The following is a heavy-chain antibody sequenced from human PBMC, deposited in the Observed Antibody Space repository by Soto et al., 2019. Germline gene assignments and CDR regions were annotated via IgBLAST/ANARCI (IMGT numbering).Heavy chain of an antibody. D-gene: IGHD2-21*01. CDR1: GGSISTSNYY. V-gene: IGHV4-39*01. Sequence: SETLSLTCTVSGGSISTSNYYCAWVRQPPGKGLEWIGNIYYSGTTYYNPTIKSRVTISVDTSKNQFSLKLNSVTAADTAVYFCDTFVVPSRRHTGFDFWGPGILVTVSS. CDR3: DTFVVPSRRHTGFDF. J-gene: IGHJ4*02. CDR2: IYYSGTT.